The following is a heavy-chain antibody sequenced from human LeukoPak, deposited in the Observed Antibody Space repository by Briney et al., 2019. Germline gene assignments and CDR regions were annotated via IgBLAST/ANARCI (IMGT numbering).Heavy chain of an antibody. CDR1: GYTFTSHY. D-gene: IGHD2-8*01. CDR2: INPSGGST. CDR3: ARERSRWSHFDY. V-gene: IGHV1-46*01. Sequence: ASVKVSCKASGYTFTSHYIHWVRQAPGQGLEWMGIINPSGGSTSYAQNFQGRVTMTRDTSTSTVYMELSSLRSEDTAVYYCARERSRWSHFDYWGQGTLVTVSS. J-gene: IGHJ4*02.